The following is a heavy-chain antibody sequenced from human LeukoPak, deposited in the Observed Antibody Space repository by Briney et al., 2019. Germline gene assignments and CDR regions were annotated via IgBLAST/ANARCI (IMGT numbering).Heavy chain of an antibody. CDR3: ARDVMVRGLVRYYYYMDV. V-gene: IGHV4-61*01. D-gene: IGHD3-10*01. J-gene: IGHJ6*03. CDR1: GGSISSGSYY. CDR2: IYYSGST. Sequence: SETLSLTCTVSGGSISSGSYYWSWIRQPPGKGLEWIGYIYYSGSTNYNPSLKSRVTISVDTSKNQFSLKLSSVTAADTAVYYCARDVMVRGLVRYYYYMDVWGKGTTVTVSS.